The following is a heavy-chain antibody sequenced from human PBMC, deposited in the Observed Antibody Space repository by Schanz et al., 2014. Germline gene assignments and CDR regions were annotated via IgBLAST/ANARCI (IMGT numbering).Heavy chain of an antibody. CDR3: ARDEGRDGYNLAFDV. V-gene: IGHV3-NL1*01. CDR1: GFTFSSYA. D-gene: IGHD5-12*01. J-gene: IGHJ3*01. Sequence: VQLVESGGGLIQPGGSLRLSCAASGFTFSSYAMHWVRQAPGKGLEWVSTVYMSAASTRYADSVKGRFIISRDSSKNTLFLQMNSLRPEDTALYFCARDEGRDGYNLAFDVWGQGTLVTVSS. CDR2: VYMSAAST.